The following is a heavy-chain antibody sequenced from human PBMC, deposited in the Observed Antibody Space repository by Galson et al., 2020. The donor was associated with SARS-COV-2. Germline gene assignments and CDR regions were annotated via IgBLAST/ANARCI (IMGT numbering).Heavy chain of an antibody. D-gene: IGHD6-19*01. Sequence: TGGSLRLSCAASGFTFISYAMSWVRQAPGKGLEWVSAISGSGGSTYYADSVTGRFTISRDNSKNTLYLQMNSLRPEDTAVYYCAKDSNAPYSSGWYVWFDPWGQGTLVTVSS. J-gene: IGHJ5*02. V-gene: IGHV3-23*01. CDR2: ISGSGGST. CDR3: AKDSNAPYSSGWYVWFDP. CDR1: GFTFISYA.